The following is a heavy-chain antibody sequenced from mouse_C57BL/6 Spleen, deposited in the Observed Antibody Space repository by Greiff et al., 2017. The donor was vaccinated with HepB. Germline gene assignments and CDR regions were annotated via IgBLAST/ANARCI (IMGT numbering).Heavy chain of an antibody. CDR1: GYTFTSYW. CDR3: ARWFYYGSSYWYFDV. V-gene: IGHV1-50*01. Sequence: QVQLQQPGAELVKPGASVKLSCKASGYTFTSYWMQWVKQRPGQGLEWIGEIDPSDSYTNYNQKFKGKATLTVDTSSSTAYMQLSSLTSEDSAVYYCARWFYYGSSYWYFDVWGTGTTLTVSS. D-gene: IGHD1-1*01. J-gene: IGHJ1*03. CDR2: IDPSDSYT.